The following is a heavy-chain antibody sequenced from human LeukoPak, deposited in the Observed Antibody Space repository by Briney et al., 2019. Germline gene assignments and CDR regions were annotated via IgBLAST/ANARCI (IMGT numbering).Heavy chain of an antibody. J-gene: IGHJ6*04. CDR3: AKDARRVRDIAVVFGRGRGYMDV. D-gene: IGHD2-15*01. Sequence: GGSLRLSCAASGFTFSSYGMHWVRQAPGKGLEWVAVISYDGSNKYYADSVKGRFTISRDNSKNTLYLQMHSLRAEDTAVFYCAKDARRVRDIAVVFGRGRGYMDVWGKGTTVTISS. CDR1: GFTFSSYG. CDR2: ISYDGSNK. V-gene: IGHV3-30*18.